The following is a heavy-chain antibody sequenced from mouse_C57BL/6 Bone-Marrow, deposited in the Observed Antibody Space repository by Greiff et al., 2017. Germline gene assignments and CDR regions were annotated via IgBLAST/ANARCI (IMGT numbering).Heavy chain of an antibody. V-gene: IGHV1S82*01. J-gene: IGHJ4*01. CDR1: GYSFTSYW. CDR3: AREGRMAHGYDPYYYAMDY. Sequence: QVQLQQPGAELVRPGASVKLSCKASGYSFTSYWMNWVKQRPGQGLEWIGMLHPSDSETRLNQKFKDKATLTVDKSSSTAYMQLSSPTSEDFAVYYWAREGRMAHGYDPYYYAMDYWGQGTSVTVSS. D-gene: IGHD2-2*01. CDR2: LHPSDSET.